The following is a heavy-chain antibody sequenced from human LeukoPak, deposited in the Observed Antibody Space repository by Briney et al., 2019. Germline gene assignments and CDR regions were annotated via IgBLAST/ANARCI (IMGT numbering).Heavy chain of an antibody. CDR2: IWYDGKKK. Sequence: PGGSLRLSCTTSGLTFRNYGFHWVRQAPGKGLEWVAIIWYDGKKKEYADSVKGRFTVSKDNSKNTLYLQMNSLRAEDTAVYYCARGSYGDYDGYWGQGTLVTVSS. V-gene: IGHV3-33*01. D-gene: IGHD4-17*01. CDR1: GLTFRNYG. J-gene: IGHJ4*02. CDR3: ARGSYGDYDGY.